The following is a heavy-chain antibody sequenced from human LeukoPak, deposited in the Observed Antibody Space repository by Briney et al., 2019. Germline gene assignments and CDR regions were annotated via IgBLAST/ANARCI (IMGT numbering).Heavy chain of an antibody. Sequence: ASVKVSCRASGYRFTGYNIDWVRQAPGQRPEWMGRINAENGDTKYSQKFQGRVTITRDTFASTSYMELSSLRSEDTAVYYCARDQYNVIDSWGQGTLVTVSS. CDR2: INAENGDT. CDR3: ARDQYNVIDS. J-gene: IGHJ4*02. D-gene: IGHD1-14*01. CDR1: GYRFTGYN. V-gene: IGHV1-3*01.